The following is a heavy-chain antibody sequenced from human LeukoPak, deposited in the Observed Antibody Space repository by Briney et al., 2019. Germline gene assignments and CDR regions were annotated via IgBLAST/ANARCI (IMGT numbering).Heavy chain of an antibody. V-gene: IGHV4-39*01. CDR2: IYYSGST. Sequence: PSETLCLTCTVSGGSISSSSYYWGWIRQPPGKGLEWIGSIYYSGSTYYNPSLKSRVTISVDTSKNQFSLKLSSVTAADTAVYYCARTYYYDSSGYYYYYYYMDVWGKGTTVTVSS. CDR1: GGSISSSSYY. D-gene: IGHD3-22*01. CDR3: ARTYYYDSSGYYYYYYYMDV. J-gene: IGHJ6*03.